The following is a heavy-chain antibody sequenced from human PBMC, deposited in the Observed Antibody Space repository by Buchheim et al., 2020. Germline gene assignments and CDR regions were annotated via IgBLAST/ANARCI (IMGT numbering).Heavy chain of an antibody. J-gene: IGHJ4*02. CDR2: ISGSSGRT. Sequence: EVELLESGGGLVQPGGSLRLSCAASGFTFSSYAMSWVRQAPGKGLEWVSAISGSSGRTYYADSVKGRFTISRDNSKNTLYLQMNILRVEDTAVYYCAKDMGIRFLEWGFDYWGQGTL. CDR1: GFTFSSYA. V-gene: IGHV3-23*01. D-gene: IGHD3-3*01. CDR3: AKDMGIRFLEWGFDY.